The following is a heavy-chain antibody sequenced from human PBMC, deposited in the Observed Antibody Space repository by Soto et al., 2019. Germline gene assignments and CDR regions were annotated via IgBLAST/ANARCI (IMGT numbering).Heavy chain of an antibody. Sequence: QVQLVQSGAEVKKPGSSVQVSCQASGGTFSTYSISWVRQAPGQGLEWMGESLHIFGTSHYAQNFQGRVTITADESTSTVYLVLSSLRSDDTAVYYCARASRYPKSYFYDGMDVWGQGSAVPASS. D-gene: IGHD1-20*01. J-gene: IGHJ6*02. CDR1: GGTFSTYS. CDR2: SLHIFGTS. V-gene: IGHV1-69*01. CDR3: ARASRYPKSYFYDGMDV.